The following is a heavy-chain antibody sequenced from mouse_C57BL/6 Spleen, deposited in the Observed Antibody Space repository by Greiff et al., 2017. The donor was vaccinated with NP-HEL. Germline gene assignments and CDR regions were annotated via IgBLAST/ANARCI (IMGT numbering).Heavy chain of an antibody. D-gene: IGHD2-1*01. Sequence: QVQLQQSGPELVKPGASVKISCKASGYAFSSSWMNWVKQRPGKGLEWIGRIYPGDGDTNYNGKFKGKATLTADKSSSTAYMQRSSLTSEDSAVYFCASNYLAYWGQGTLVTVSA. CDR3: ASNYLAY. J-gene: IGHJ3*01. CDR1: GYAFSSSW. V-gene: IGHV1-82*01. CDR2: IYPGDGDT.